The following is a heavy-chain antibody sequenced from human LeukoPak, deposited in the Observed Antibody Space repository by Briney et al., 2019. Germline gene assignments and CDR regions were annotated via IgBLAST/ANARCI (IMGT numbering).Heavy chain of an antibody. V-gene: IGHV1-69*13. CDR2: IIPIFGTA. CDR1: GGTFSSYA. CDR3: AWSARRLQHYYYYYYYMDV. D-gene: IGHD3-16*01. Sequence: EASVKVSCKASGGTFSSYAISWVRQAPGQGLEWMGGIIPIFGTANYAQKFQGRVTITADESTSTAYMELSSLRSEDTAVYYCAWSARRLQHYYYYYYYMDVWGKGTTVTVSS. J-gene: IGHJ6*03.